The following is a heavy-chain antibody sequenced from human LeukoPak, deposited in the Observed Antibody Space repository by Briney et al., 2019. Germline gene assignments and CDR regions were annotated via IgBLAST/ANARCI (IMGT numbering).Heavy chain of an antibody. CDR2: INPNSGGT. CDR3: ARDTYYGSGSYYYYYYYMDV. CDR1: GYTFTGYY. J-gene: IGHJ6*03. Sequence: GASVKVSCKASGYTFTGYYMHWVRQAPGQGLEWMGWINPNSGGTNYAQKFQGRVTMTRDTSLSTAYMELSRLRSDDTAVYYCARDTYYGSGSYYYYYYYMDVWGKGTTVTVSS. D-gene: IGHD3-10*01. V-gene: IGHV1-2*02.